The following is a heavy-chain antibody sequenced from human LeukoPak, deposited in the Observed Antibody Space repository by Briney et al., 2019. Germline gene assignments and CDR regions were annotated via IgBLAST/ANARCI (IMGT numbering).Heavy chain of an antibody. CDR3: AKGRQWELLTWFDP. D-gene: IGHD1-26*01. Sequence: GGSLRLSCAASGFTFSSYWMSWVRQAPGKGLEWVANIKQDGSEKYYVDSVKGRFTISRDNAKNSLYLQMNSLRAEDTAVYYCAKGRQWELLTWFDPWGQGTLVTVSS. J-gene: IGHJ5*02. V-gene: IGHV3-7*01. CDR2: IKQDGSEK. CDR1: GFTFSSYW.